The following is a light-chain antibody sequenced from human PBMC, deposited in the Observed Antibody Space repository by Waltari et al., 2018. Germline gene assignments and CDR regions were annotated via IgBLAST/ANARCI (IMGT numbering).Light chain of an antibody. CDR3: QSADSSGTYVV. Sequence: SYALTQPPSVSVSPGQTARITFSGNAFPKQYAYSYQQKPSQAPVLVIYKDSERTTGHRERFSGSTSGTTVKLAISGVQAEDEADYYWQSADSSGTYVVFGGGTKLTVL. CDR2: KDS. J-gene: IGLJ2*01. CDR1: AFPKQY. V-gene: IGLV3-25*03.